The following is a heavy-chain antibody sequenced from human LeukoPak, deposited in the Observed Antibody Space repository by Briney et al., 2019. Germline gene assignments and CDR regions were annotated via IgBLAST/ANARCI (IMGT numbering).Heavy chain of an antibody. J-gene: IGHJ4*02. CDR1: GFTFSSNY. Sequence: GGSLRLSCAASGFTFSSNYMSWVRQAPGKGLEWVSAISGNGGSTYYADSVKGRFTISRDNSKNTLYLQMNSLRAEDTAVYYCAREPTGYFDYWGQGTLVTVSS. D-gene: IGHD3-9*01. CDR3: AREPTGYFDY. V-gene: IGHV3-23*01. CDR2: ISGNGGST.